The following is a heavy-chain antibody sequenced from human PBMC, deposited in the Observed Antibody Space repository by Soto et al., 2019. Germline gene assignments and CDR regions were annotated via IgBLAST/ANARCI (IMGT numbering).Heavy chain of an antibody. CDR3: ARVNGYYDILTGYYTENYYYGMDV. V-gene: IGHV1-18*04. CDR1: GYTFTSYG. J-gene: IGHJ6*02. D-gene: IGHD3-9*01. CDR2: ISAYNGNT. Sequence: ASVKVSCKVSGYTFTSYGISWVRQAPGQGLEWMGWISAYNGNTNYAQKLQGRVTMTTDTSTSTAYMELRSLRSDDTAVYYCARVNGYYDILTGYYTENYYYGMDVWGQGTTVTVSS.